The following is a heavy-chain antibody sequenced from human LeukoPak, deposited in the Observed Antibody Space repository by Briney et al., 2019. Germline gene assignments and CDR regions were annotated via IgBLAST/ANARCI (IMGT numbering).Heavy chain of an antibody. CDR1: GYTFTSYG. V-gene: IGHV1-18*01. Sequence: ASVKVSCKASGYTFTSYGISWVRQAPGQGLEWMGWISAYNGNTNYAQKLQGRVTMTTDTSTSTAYMELRSLRSDDTAVYYCARARRVAARPVDYYYYMDVWGKGTTVTVSS. CDR2: ISAYNGNT. CDR3: ARARRVAARPVDYYYYMDV. D-gene: IGHD6-6*01. J-gene: IGHJ6*03.